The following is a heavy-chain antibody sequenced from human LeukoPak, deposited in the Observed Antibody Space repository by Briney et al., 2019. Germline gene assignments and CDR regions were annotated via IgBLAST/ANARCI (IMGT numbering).Heavy chain of an antibody. Sequence: PGGSLRLSCAASGFTFSSYSMNWVRQAPGKGLEWVSSISSSSSYIYYADSVKGRFTISRDNAKNSLYLQMNSLRAEDTAVYYSARDVSYYGDYFTATDYWGQGTLVTVSS. CDR1: GFTFSSYS. V-gene: IGHV3-21*01. CDR3: ARDVSYYGDYFTATDY. CDR2: ISSSSSYI. D-gene: IGHD4-17*01. J-gene: IGHJ4*02.